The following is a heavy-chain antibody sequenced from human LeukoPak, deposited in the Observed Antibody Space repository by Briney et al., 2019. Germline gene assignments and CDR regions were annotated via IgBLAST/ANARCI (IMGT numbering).Heavy chain of an antibody. CDR3: ARTAARRFDY. CDR2: MNPNSGNT. J-gene: IGHJ4*02. Sequence: ASVKVSCKASGYTFTNYDINWVRRATGQGLEWMGWMNPNSGNTGYAQKFQGRVTMTRDTSTSTVYMELSSLRSDDTAVYYCARTAARRFDYWGQGTLVTVSS. V-gene: IGHV1-8*01. D-gene: IGHD6-6*01. CDR1: GYTFTNYD.